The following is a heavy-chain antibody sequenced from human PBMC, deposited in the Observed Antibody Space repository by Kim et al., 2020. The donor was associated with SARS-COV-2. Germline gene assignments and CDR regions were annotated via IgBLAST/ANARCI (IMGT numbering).Heavy chain of an antibody. Sequence: ASVKVSCKASGYTFTSYYMHWVRQAPGQGLEWMGIINPSGGSTSYAQKFQGRVTMTRDTSTSTVYMELSSLRSEDTAVYYCARVREGPEDGSSTSPLDYWGQGTLVTVSS. CDR3: ARVREGPEDGSSTSPLDY. V-gene: IGHV1-46*01. CDR1: GYTFTSYY. J-gene: IGHJ4*02. D-gene: IGHD2-2*01. CDR2: INPSGGST.